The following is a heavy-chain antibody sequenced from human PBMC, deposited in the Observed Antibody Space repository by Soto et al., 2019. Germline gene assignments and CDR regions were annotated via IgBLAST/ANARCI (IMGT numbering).Heavy chain of an antibody. CDR3: ARVGKQLAYDY. V-gene: IGHV4-59*01. J-gene: IGHJ4*02. CDR2: IYYSGST. Sequence: TGLEWIGYIYYSGSTNYNPSLKSRVTISVDTSKNQFSLKLSSVTAADTAVYYCARVGKQLAYDYWGQGTLVTVSS. D-gene: IGHD6-6*01.